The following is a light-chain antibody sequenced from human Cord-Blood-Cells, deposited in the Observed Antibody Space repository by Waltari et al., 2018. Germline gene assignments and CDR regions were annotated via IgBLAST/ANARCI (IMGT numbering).Light chain of an antibody. J-gene: IGKJ1*01. CDR2: AAS. CDR3: QQSYSTPWT. V-gene: IGKV1-39*01. Sequence: DIQMTQSPSYLPASVGDRVTITCRASQSISSYLNWYQQKPGKAPKLMIYAASSLQSGVPSRFSGSGSETDFTLTISSLQPKDFATYYCQQSYSTPWTFGQGTKVEIK. CDR1: QSISSY.